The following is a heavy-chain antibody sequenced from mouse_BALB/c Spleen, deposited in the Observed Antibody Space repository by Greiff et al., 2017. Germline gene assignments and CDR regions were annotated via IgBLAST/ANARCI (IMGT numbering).Heavy chain of an antibody. CDR1: GFTFSSYG. CDR3: ARETMRVFAY. CDR2: INSNGGST. D-gene: IGHD2-3*01. V-gene: IGHV5-6-3*01. Sequence: EVQLVESGGGLVQPGGSLKLSCAASGFTFSSYGMSWVRQTPDKRLELVATINSNGGSTYYPDSVKGRFTISRDNAKNTLYLQMSSLKSEDTAMYYCARETMRVFAYWGQGTLVTVSA. J-gene: IGHJ3*01.